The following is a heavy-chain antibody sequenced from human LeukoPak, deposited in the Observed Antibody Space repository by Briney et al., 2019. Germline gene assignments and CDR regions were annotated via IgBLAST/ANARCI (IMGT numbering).Heavy chain of an antibody. V-gene: IGHV3-23*01. CDR1: GFTFIA. J-gene: IGHJ4*02. D-gene: IGHD3-10*01. Sequence: GESLRLSCAASGFTFIAVDWVRQAPGVGLEWVSTINSVDNTYYSESVRGRFTVSRDKSKNTVYLHMNSLRAEDTAVYHCAKWFRGSGSDRFYDKWGQGTLVTVSS. CDR3: AKWFRGSGSDRFYDK. CDR2: INSVDNT.